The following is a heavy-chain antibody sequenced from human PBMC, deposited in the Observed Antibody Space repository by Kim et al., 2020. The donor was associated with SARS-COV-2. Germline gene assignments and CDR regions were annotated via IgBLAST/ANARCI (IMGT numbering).Heavy chain of an antibody. CDR1: GGTFSSYA. Sequence: SVKVSCKASGGTFSSYAISWVRQAPGQGLEWMGGIIPIFGTANYAQKFQGRVTITADESTSTAYMELSSLRSEDTAVYYCARGEILEWLTDYYYYGMDVWGQGTTVTVSS. CDR3: ARGEILEWLTDYYYYGMDV. CDR2: IIPIFGTA. J-gene: IGHJ6*02. D-gene: IGHD3-3*01. V-gene: IGHV1-69*13.